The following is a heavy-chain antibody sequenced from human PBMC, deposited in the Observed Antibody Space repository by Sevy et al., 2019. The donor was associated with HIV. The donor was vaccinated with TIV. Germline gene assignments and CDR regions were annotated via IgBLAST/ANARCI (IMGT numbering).Heavy chain of an antibody. Sequence: GGSLRPSCAASGFPFSNYAMSWIRQAPGKGLEWVSTLIGGGSRTYYADSVTGRFTISRDNSKNTLYLQMNSLRADDTAIYYCAKRRVQSGLSGGGANYGWDVCGHGTTVTVSS. CDR2: LIGGGSRT. V-gene: IGHV3-23*01. D-gene: IGHD2-15*01. J-gene: IGHJ6*02. CDR1: GFPFSNYA. CDR3: AKRRVQSGLSGGGANYGWDV.